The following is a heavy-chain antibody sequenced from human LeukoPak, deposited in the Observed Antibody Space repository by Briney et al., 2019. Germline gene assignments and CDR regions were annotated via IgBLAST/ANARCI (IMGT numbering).Heavy chain of an antibody. D-gene: IGHD6-19*01. CDR1: GFTFSSYS. CDR3: ARDLLYSSGWTGAFDI. J-gene: IGHJ3*02. V-gene: IGHV3-21*01. Sequence: GGSLRLSCAASGFTFSSYSMNWVRQAPGKGLEWVSSISSSSSYIYYADSAKGRFTISRGNAKNSLYLQMNSLRAEDTAVYYCARDLLYSSGWTGAFDIWGQGTMVTVSS. CDR2: ISSSSSYI.